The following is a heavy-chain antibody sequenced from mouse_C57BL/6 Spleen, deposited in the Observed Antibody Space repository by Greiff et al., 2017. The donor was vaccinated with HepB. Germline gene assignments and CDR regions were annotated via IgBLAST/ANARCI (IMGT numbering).Heavy chain of an antibody. Sequence: VKLMESGAELVKPGASVKMSCKASGYTFTTYPIEWMKQNHGKSLEWIGNFHPYNDDTKYNEKFKGKATLTVEKSSSTVYLELSRLTSDDSAVYYCAINYYGSSYGFAYWGQGTLVTVSA. D-gene: IGHD1-1*01. J-gene: IGHJ3*01. CDR3: AINYYGSSYGFAY. CDR2: FHPYNDDT. V-gene: IGHV1-47*01. CDR1: GYTFTTYP.